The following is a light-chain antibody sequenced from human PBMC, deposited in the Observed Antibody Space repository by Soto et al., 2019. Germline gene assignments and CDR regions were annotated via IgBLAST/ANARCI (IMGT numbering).Light chain of an antibody. J-gene: IGLJ2*01. Sequence: QSALTQPPSASGSPGQSVTISCTGTSSDIGGYNYVSWYQQHPDKAPKLMIYDVTKRPSGVPDRFSGSKSGNTASLTVSGLQAEDEADYYCSSYTGNNNLVVFGGGTQLTVL. CDR1: SSDIGGYNY. V-gene: IGLV2-8*01. CDR3: SSYTGNNNLVV. CDR2: DVT.